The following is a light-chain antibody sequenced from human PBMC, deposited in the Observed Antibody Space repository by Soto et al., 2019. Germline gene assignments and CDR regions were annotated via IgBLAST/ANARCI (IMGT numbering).Light chain of an antibody. CDR2: DDT. CDR1: NIGAYS. J-gene: IGLJ1*01. V-gene: IGLV3-21*02. Sequence: SYELTQPPSVSVAPGQTARITCGGNNIGAYSVYWYQQKPGQAPVLAVYDDTNRPSGIPGRFSGSNSGNTATLTISSVEAGDEAAYYCQVWDSDSDPSYVFGGGTKVTVL. CDR3: QVWDSDSDPSYV.